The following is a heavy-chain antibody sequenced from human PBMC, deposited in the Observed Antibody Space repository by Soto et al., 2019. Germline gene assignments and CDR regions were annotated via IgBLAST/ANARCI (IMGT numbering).Heavy chain of an antibody. Sequence: KPSETLSLTCTVSGGSISSGDYYWSWIRQPPGKGLEWIGYIYYSGSTYYNPSLKSRVTISVDTSKNQFSLKLSSVTAADTAVYYCARDEGESSWRWGFDPWGQGTLVTVSS. CDR1: GGSISSGDYY. J-gene: IGHJ5*02. V-gene: IGHV4-30-4*01. D-gene: IGHD6-13*01. CDR2: IYYSGST. CDR3: ARDEGESSWRWGFDP.